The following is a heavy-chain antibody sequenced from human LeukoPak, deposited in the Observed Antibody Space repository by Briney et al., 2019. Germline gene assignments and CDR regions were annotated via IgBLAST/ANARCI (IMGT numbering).Heavy chain of an antibody. CDR1: GFGISSYE. V-gene: IGHV3-48*03. Sequence: GGSLRLSCAASGFGISSYEMNWVRQAPGKGLEWVSYNSSSGTTNHYADSVKGRFTISRDNAKNSLYLQMNYLRAEDTAVYYCARDWKFWGQGTLVTVSS. CDR2: NSSSGTTN. CDR3: ARDWKF. J-gene: IGHJ4*02. D-gene: IGHD1-1*01.